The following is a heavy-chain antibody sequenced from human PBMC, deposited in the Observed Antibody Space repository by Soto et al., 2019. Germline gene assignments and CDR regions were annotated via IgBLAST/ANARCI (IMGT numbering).Heavy chain of an antibody. Sequence: QVQLVQSGAEVKKPGASVKVSCKASGYTFTGYYMHWVRQAPGQGLEWMGWINPNSGGTNYAQKFQGWVTMTRDTSISTAYMELSRLRSDDTAVYYCARDHHKGYGSMYYMDVWGKGTTVTVSS. D-gene: IGHD3-10*01. CDR1: GYTFTGYY. CDR3: ARDHHKGYGSMYYMDV. J-gene: IGHJ6*03. CDR2: INPNSGGT. V-gene: IGHV1-2*04.